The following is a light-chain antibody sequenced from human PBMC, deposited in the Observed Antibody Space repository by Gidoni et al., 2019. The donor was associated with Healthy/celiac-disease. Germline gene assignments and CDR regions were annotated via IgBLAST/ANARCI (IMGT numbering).Light chain of an antibody. CDR3: QQYNNCPWT. J-gene: IGKJ1*01. Sequence: EIVMTQSPATLSVSPGERATLSCRASQSVSSNLAWYKQKPGQAPRLLIYGASTRATGIPARFSGSGSWTEFTLTISSLQSEDFAVYYCQQYNNCPWTFGQGTKVEIK. CDR1: QSVSSN. V-gene: IGKV3-15*01. CDR2: GAS.